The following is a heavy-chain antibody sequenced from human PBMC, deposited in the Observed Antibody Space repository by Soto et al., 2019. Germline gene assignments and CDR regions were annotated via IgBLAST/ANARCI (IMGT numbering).Heavy chain of an antibody. CDR2: IYYSGST. CDR3: AVFTTNPLFDY. V-gene: IGHV4-59*08. Sequence: PSETLSLTCTVSGGSISSYYWSWIRQPPGKGLEWIGYIYYSGSTNYNPSLKSRVTISVDTSKNQFSLKPSSVTAADTAVYYCAVFTTNPLFDYWGQGTLVPVSS. CDR1: GGSISSYY. D-gene: IGHD3-22*01. J-gene: IGHJ4*02.